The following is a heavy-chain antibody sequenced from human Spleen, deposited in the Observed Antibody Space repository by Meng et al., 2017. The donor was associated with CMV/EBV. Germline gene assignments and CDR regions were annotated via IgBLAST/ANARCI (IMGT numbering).Heavy chain of an antibody. CDR1: GYTFTSYG. CDR3: ARGSYNWNFGY. CDR2: ISAYNGNT. D-gene: IGHD1-20*01. Sequence: ASVKVSCKASGYTFTSYGISWVRQAPGQGLEWMGWISAYNGNTNYAQKLQGRVTMTRDTSTSTVYMELSSLRSEDTAVYYCARGSYNWNFGYWGQGTLVTVSS. J-gene: IGHJ4*02. V-gene: IGHV1-18*01.